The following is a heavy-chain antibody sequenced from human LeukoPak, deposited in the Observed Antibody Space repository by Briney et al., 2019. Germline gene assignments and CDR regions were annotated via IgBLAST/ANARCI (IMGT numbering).Heavy chain of an antibody. Sequence: ASVKVSCKASGYTFPSYGISWVRRAPGQGLEWMGWISAYNGNTNYAQKLQGRVTMTTDTSTSTAYMELRSLRSDDTAVYYCARRAYGSGSYSHNYWGQGTLVTVSS. V-gene: IGHV1-18*01. J-gene: IGHJ4*02. D-gene: IGHD3-10*01. CDR2: ISAYNGNT. CDR3: ARRAYGSGSYSHNY. CDR1: GYTFPSYG.